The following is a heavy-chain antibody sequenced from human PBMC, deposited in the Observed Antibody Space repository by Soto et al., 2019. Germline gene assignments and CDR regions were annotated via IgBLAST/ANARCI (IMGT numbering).Heavy chain of an antibody. V-gene: IGHV3-64D*08. CDR3: VKGKLELTNNGFYFDY. J-gene: IGHJ4*02. Sequence: GGSLRLSCSASGFTFSSYAMHWVRQAPGKGLEYVSAISSNGGSTYYADSVKGRFTISRDNSKNTLYLQMSSLRAEDTAVYYCVKGKLELTNNGFYFDYWGQGTLVTVSS. CDR2: ISSNGGST. CDR1: GFTFSSYA. D-gene: IGHD1-7*01.